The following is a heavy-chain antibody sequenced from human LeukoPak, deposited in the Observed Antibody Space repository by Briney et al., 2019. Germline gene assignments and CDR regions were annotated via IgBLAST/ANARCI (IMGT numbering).Heavy chain of an antibody. D-gene: IGHD3-22*01. Sequence: GGSLRLSCAASGFTFRSYEMNWVRQAPWKGLEWVSYITSSGNTIYYADSVKGRFTISRDNAKNSLYLQMNSLRAEDTAVYYCARANYYDISGYDYWGQGTLVTVSS. V-gene: IGHV3-48*03. J-gene: IGHJ4*02. CDR3: ARANYYDISGYDY. CDR2: ITSSGNTI. CDR1: GFTFRSYE.